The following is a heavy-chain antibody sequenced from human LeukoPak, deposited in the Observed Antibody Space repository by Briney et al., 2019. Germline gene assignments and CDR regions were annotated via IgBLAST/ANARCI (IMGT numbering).Heavy chain of an antibody. V-gene: IGHV3-23*01. Sequence: PGRSLRLSCAASGFTFSSYAMNWVRQAPGKGLEWVSAISGSGGTTPYADSVKGRITISRDNSKNTLSLQMNSLRAEDTAVYFCAKGLWTNYYYYGMDVWGQGTTVTVSS. J-gene: IGHJ6*02. D-gene: IGHD3-10*01. CDR3: AKGLWTNYYYYGMDV. CDR2: ISGSGGTT. CDR1: GFTFSSYA.